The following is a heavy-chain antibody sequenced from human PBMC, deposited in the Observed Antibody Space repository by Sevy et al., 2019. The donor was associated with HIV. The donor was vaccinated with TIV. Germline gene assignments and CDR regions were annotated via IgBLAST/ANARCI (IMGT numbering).Heavy chain of an antibody. J-gene: IGHJ5*02. D-gene: IGHD6-25*01. Sequence: ASVNVSCKASGYTFTSHGFSWVRQAPGQGLEWMGWINSYNHNTYYAQKLRGRVSMTTDTSMSTAYMELRSLRADDTAVYYCATDLGEAALDPWGQGTLVTFSS. V-gene: IGHV1-18*01. CDR1: GYTFTSHG. CDR3: ATDLGEAALDP. CDR2: INSYNHNT.